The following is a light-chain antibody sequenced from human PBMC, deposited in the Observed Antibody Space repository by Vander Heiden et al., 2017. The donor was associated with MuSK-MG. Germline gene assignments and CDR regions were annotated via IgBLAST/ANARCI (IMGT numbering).Light chain of an antibody. V-gene: IGKV1-39*01. Sequence: IHIAHPPSSLSASVGDRVTITCRASQSISSYLNWYQQKPGKAHKLLIYDEAILERGVGARFSGSGCGTDITLTISSLHPEDFASYYCQQKDTNRPMNTFGQGTKLEIK. J-gene: IGKJ2*01. CDR3: QQKDTNRPMNT. CDR2: DEA. CDR1: QSISSY.